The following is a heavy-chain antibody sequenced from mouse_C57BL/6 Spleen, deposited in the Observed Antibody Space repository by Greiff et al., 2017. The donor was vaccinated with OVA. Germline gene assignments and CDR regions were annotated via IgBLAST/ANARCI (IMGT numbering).Heavy chain of an antibody. CDR1: GFTFSDYY. CDR3: ARDPTTVVADWYFDV. J-gene: IGHJ1*03. CDR2: INYDGSST. Sequence: EVQVVESEGGLVQPGSSMKLSCTASGFTFSDYYMAWVRQVPEKGLEWVANINYDGSSTYYLDSLKSRFIISRDNAKNILYLQMSSLKSEDTATYYCARDPTTVVADWYFDVWGTGTTVTVSS. V-gene: IGHV5-16*01. D-gene: IGHD1-1*01.